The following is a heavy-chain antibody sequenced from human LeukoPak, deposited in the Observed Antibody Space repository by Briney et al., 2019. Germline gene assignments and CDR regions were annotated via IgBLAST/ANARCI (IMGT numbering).Heavy chain of an antibody. D-gene: IGHD3-22*01. CDR2: ISFSGSTI. CDR3: ANDGAYYDINTYAFDI. Sequence: GGSLRLSCAASGFTFSDYYMSWIRQAPGKGLEWVSYISFSGSTIYYADSVKGRFTISRDNAKNSLYLQMNSLRAEDTAVYYCANDGAYYDINTYAFDIWGQGTMVTVSS. J-gene: IGHJ3*02. V-gene: IGHV3-11*01. CDR1: GFTFSDYY.